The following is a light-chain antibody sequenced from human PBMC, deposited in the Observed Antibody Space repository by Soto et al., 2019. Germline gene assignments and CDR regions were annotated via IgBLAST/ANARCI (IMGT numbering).Light chain of an antibody. V-gene: IGLV2-14*01. J-gene: IGLJ1*01. Sequence: QSVLTQPASVSGSPGQSITISCTGTSTDVGAYNYVSWYQLHPGNAPKLMIYEVSNRPSGISNRFSASKSGNTASLTISGLRAEDEADYYCFSYTSSTAYVFGTGTKVTVL. CDR2: EVS. CDR1: STDVGAYNY. CDR3: FSYTSSTAYV.